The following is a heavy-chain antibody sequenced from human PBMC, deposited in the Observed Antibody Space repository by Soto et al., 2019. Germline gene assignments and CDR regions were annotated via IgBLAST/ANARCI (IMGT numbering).Heavy chain of an antibody. CDR3: ARANRGARPAAIEGNYYYYYVMDV. D-gene: IGHD2-2*02. V-gene: IGHV1-46*01. J-gene: IGHJ6*02. CDR2: INPSGGST. Sequence: GASVKVSCKASGYTFTIYYMHWVRQAPGPVLEWMGIINPSGGSTSYAQKFQGRVTMTRDTSTSTVYMELSSLRSEDTAVYYCARANRGARPAAIEGNYYYYYVMDVWGQGTTVTGSS. CDR1: GYTFTIYY.